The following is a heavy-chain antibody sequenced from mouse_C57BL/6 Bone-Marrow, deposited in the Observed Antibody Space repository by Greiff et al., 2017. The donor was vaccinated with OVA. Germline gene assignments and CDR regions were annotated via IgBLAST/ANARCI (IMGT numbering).Heavy chain of an antibody. CDR3: ARWLLPFYFDY. V-gene: IGHV5-17*01. J-gene: IGHJ2*01. Sequence: EVMLVQSGGGLVKPGGSLKLSCAASGFTFSDYGMHWVRQAPEKGLEWVAYISSGSSTIYYAATVKGRFTISRDNAKNTLFLQMTSLRSEDTAMYYCARWLLPFYFDYWGQGTTLTVSS. D-gene: IGHD2-3*01. CDR2: ISSGSSTI. CDR1: GFTFSDYG.